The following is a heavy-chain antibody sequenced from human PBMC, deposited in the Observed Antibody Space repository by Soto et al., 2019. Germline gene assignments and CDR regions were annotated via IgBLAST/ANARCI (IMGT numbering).Heavy chain of an antibody. CDR1: GYNFDTYW. J-gene: IGHJ6*02. CDR3: ARRIAGASGYYYYAFDV. D-gene: IGHD6-13*01. V-gene: IGHV5-10-1*01. CDR2: IDPIDSKT. Sequence: PGESLKISCNGSGYNFDTYWINWVRQTPGKGLEWMGRIDPIDSKTKYSPSLEGHITISVDKSISTTYMQWSRLKASDTAIYYCARRIAGASGYYYYAFDVWGQGTAVTVSS.